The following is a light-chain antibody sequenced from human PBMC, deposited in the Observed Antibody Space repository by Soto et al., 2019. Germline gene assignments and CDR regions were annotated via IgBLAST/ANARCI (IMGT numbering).Light chain of an antibody. CDR1: SSDVGGYNF. J-gene: IGLJ3*02. V-gene: IGLV2-14*03. CDR3: SSYSSGSTQVV. CDR2: DVS. Sequence: QSVLTQPASVSGSPGQSITISCTGTSSDVGGYNFVSWYQQYPGKAPKLMIYDVSARPSGVSSRFSGSKSGNTASLTISGLQAEDESDYYCSSYSSGSTQVVFGGGTKLTVL.